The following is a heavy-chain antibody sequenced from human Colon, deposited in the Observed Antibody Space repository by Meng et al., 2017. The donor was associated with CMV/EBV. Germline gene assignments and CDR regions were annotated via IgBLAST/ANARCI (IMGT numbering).Heavy chain of an antibody. CDR2: ISYDGSNK. CDR1: GFTFSSYA. V-gene: IGHV3-30-3*01. D-gene: IGHD2-2*01. CDR3: ARGVVPANCFDP. Sequence: CSASGFTFSSYAMHWVRQAPGKGLEWVAVISYDGSNKYYADSVKGRFTISRDNSKNTLYLQMNSLRAEDTAVYYCARGVVPANCFDPWGQGTLVTVSS. J-gene: IGHJ5*02.